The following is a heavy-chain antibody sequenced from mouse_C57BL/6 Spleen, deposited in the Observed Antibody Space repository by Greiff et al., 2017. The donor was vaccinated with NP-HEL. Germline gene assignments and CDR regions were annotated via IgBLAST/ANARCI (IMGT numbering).Heavy chain of an antibody. V-gene: IGHV1-52*01. D-gene: IGHD2-4*01. CDR2: IDPSDSET. Sequence: QVQLQQSGAELVRPGSSVKLSCKASGYTFTSYWMHWVKQRPIQGLEWIGNIDPSDSETHYNQKFKDKATLTVDKSSSTAYMQLSSLTSEDSAVYYCAREGGLRETWFAYWGQGTLVTVSA. J-gene: IGHJ3*01. CDR3: AREGGLRETWFAY. CDR1: GYTFTSYW.